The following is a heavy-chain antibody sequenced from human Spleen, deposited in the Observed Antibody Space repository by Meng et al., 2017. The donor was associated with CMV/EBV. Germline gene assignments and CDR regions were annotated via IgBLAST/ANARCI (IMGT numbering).Heavy chain of an antibody. J-gene: IGHJ5*02. D-gene: IGHD3-3*01. V-gene: IGHV4-59*01. CDR1: GGSISSYY. Sequence: SETLSLTCTVSGGSISSYYWSWIRQPPGKGLEWIGYIYYSGSTNYNPSLKSRVTISVDTSKNQFSLKLSSVTAADTAVYYCARVGEDYDFWSGSNNGFDPWGQGTLVTVSS. CDR3: ARVGEDYDFWSGSNNGFDP. CDR2: IYYSGST.